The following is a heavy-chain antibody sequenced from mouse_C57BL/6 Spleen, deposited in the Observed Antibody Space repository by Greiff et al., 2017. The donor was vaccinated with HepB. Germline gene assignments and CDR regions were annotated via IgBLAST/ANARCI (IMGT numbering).Heavy chain of an antibody. CDR3: ARSDYDYVVSAY. V-gene: IGHV1-64*01. Sequence: QVQLQQPGAELVKPGASVKLSCKASGYTFTSYWMHWVKQRPGQGLEWIGMIHPNSGSTNYNEKFKSKATLTVDISSSTAYMQLSSLTSEDSAVYYCARSDYDYVVSAYWGQGTLVTVSA. D-gene: IGHD2-4*01. CDR2: IHPNSGST. J-gene: IGHJ3*01. CDR1: GYTFTSYW.